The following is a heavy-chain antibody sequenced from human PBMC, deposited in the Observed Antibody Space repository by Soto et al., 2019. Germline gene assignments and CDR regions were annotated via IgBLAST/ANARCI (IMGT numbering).Heavy chain of an antibody. V-gene: IGHV5-10-1*03. D-gene: IGHD3-22*01. CDR3: ASGGGYYYDSSGEYFQH. CDR1: GYSFTSYW. J-gene: IGHJ1*01. CDR2: IDPSDSYT. Sequence: EVQLVQSGAEVKKPGESLRISCKGSGYSFTSYWISWVRQMPGKGLEWMGRIDPSDSYTNYSPSFQGHVTISADKSISTAYLQWSSLKASDTAMYYCASGGGYYYDSSGEYFQHWGQGTLVTVSS.